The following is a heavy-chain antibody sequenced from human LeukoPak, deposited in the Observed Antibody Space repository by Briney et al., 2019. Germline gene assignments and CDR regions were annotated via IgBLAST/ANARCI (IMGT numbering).Heavy chain of an antibody. D-gene: IGHD6-13*01. V-gene: IGHV3-30*18. J-gene: IGHJ3*02. CDR3: AKSRAGYSSSWRAFDI. CDR2: ISYDGSNK. Sequence: GGSLGLSCAASGFTFSSYGIHWVRQAPGKGLEWVTLISYDGSNKYYADSMKGRFTISRDNSENTLYLQMDSLRPEDTAVYYCAKSRAGYSSSWRAFDIWGQGTMVTVSS. CDR1: GFTFSSYG.